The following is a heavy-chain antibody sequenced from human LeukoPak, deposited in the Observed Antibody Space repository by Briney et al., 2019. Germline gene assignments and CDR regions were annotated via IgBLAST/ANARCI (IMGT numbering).Heavy chain of an antibody. CDR1: GFTFSSYW. J-gene: IGHJ4*02. Sequence: GGSLRLSCAASGFTFSSYWMSWVRQAPGKGLEWVANIKQDGSEKYYVDSVKGRFTISRDNAKNSLYLQMNSLRAEDTAVYYCARDRVDTAMDIPYYFDYWGQGTLVTVSS. V-gene: IGHV3-7*03. CDR3: ARDRVDTAMDIPYYFDY. D-gene: IGHD5-18*01. CDR2: IKQDGSEK.